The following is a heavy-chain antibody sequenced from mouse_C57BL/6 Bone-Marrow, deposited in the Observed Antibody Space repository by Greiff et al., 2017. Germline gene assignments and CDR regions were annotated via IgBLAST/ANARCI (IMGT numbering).Heavy chain of an antibody. CDR2: IYPRSGNT. CDR1: GYTFPSYG. V-gene: IGHV1-81*01. Sequence: QVQLQQSGAELARPGASVKLSCKASGYTFPSYGISWVKQRTGQGLEWIGEIYPRSGNTYYNEKFKGKATLTADKSSSTAYMELRSLTSEDSAVYSGARSSYYDYDGDWYFDVWGTGTTVTVSS. J-gene: IGHJ1*03. D-gene: IGHD2-4*01. CDR3: ARSSYYDYDGDWYFDV.